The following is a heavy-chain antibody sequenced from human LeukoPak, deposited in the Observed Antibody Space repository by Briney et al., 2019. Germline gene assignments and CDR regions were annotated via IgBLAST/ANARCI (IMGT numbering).Heavy chain of an antibody. Sequence: GGSLRLSCAASGFTFSSYSMNWVRQAPGKGLEWVSSISSSSSYIYYADSVKGRFTNSRDNAKNSLYLQMNSLRAEDTAVYYCARAGSSSPLIDYWGQGTLVTVSS. CDR2: ISSSSSYI. V-gene: IGHV3-21*01. J-gene: IGHJ4*02. CDR3: ARAGSSSPLIDY. CDR1: GFTFSSYS. D-gene: IGHD6-6*01.